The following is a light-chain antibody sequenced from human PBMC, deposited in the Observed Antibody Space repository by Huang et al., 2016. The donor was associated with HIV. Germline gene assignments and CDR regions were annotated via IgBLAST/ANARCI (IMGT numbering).Light chain of an antibody. V-gene: IGKV1-39*01. Sequence: DIQMTQSPSSLSASVGDRVTITCRASQTITTYLSWYQQKPGNAPKLLIYGASSLHRCVPSMFSGSGSGTDFTLTISSLQPEDFATYYCQQSYFTPLTFGGGTRLEIK. J-gene: IGKJ4*01. CDR1: QTITTY. CDR3: QQSYFTPLT. CDR2: GAS.